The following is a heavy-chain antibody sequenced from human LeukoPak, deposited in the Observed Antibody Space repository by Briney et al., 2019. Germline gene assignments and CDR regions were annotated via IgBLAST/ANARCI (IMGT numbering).Heavy chain of an antibody. J-gene: IGHJ5*02. V-gene: IGHV3-7*01. D-gene: IGHD1-14*01. CDR2: MKEDGSDV. CDR1: GFSFSSYT. Sequence: GGSLRLSCVASGFSFSSYTMSWVRQAPGKGLEWVAKMKEDGSDVYYVDSVKGRFTICGDNAKNSLCLQMSSLRVEDTAVYYCARGGARYFDNWGQGSLVTVSS. CDR3: ARGGARYFDN.